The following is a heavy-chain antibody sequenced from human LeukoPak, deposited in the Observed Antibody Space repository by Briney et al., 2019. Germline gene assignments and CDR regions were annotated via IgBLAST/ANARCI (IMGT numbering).Heavy chain of an antibody. Sequence: SQTLSLTCTVSGGSISSGSYYWSWIRQPAGKGLEWIGRIYTSGSTNYNPSLKSRVTISVDTSKNQFSLKLSSVTAADTAVYYCAGGYSGYDRGYYYGMDVWGQGTTVTVSS. CDR3: AGGYSGYDRGYYYGMDV. CDR2: IYTSGST. CDR1: GGSISSGSYY. J-gene: IGHJ6*02. D-gene: IGHD5-12*01. V-gene: IGHV4-61*02.